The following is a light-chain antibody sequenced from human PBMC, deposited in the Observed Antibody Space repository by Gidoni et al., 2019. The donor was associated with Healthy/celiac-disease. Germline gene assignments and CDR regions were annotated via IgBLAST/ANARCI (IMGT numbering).Light chain of an antibody. CDR1: QSVSSY. CDR3: QQRSNPFT. CDR2: DAS. J-gene: IGKJ3*01. Sequence: EIVLTQSPANLSLSPGERATLSCRASQSVSSYLAWYQLKPGQAPRLLIYDASNRATGIPARFSGSGSGTDFTLTISSLEPEDFAVYYCQQRSNPFTFGPGTKVDIK. V-gene: IGKV3-11*01.